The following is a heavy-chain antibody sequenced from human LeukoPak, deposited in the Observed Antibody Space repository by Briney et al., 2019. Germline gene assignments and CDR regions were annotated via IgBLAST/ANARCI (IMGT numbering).Heavy chain of an antibody. CDR2: ISSCSSTI. V-gene: IGHV3-48*01. J-gene: IGHJ4*02. CDR1: GFTYNFNTYS. CDR3: ARDRLTTAHLFDY. D-gene: IGHD1/OR15-1a*01. Sequence: GGSLRLSCAASGFTYNFNTYSMNWVRQAPGKGLEWISYISSCSSTIYYADSVKGRFTISRDNAKNSLYLQMNSLRAEDTAVYYCARDRLTTAHLFDYWGQGTLVTVSS.